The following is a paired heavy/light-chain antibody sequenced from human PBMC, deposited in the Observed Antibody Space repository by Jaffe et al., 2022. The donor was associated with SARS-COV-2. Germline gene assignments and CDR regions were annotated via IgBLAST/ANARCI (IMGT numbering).Light chain of an antibody. CDR1: QSLVHSDGNTY. CDR3: MQATQFPWT. Sequence: DIVMTQTPLSSPVTLGQPASISCRSSQSLVHSDGNTYLSWLQQRPGQPPRLLIYKISNRFSGVPDRFSGSGAGTDFTLKISRVEAEDVGVYYCMQATQFPWTFGQGTKVEIK. J-gene: IGKJ1*01. CDR2: KIS. V-gene: IGKV2-24*01.
Heavy chain of an antibody. CDR3: ARDDLEWYKRDKNGMDV. Sequence: QVQLQESGPGLVKPSQTLSLTCTVSGGSISSGSYFWSWIRQPAEKGLEWIGRIHFSGSTVYNPSLKSRVTISVDTSKNQFSLKLSSVTAADTAVYYCARDDLEWYKRDKNGMDVWGQGATVTVSS. D-gene: IGHD3-3*01. V-gene: IGHV4-61*02. CDR1: GGSISSGSYF. CDR2: IHFSGST. J-gene: IGHJ6*02.